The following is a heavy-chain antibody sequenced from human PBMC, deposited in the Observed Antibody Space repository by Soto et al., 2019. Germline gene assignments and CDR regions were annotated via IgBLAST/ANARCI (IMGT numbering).Heavy chain of an antibody. Sequence: QITLKESGPTLVKPTQTLTLTCTFSAFSLSTSGVGVGWIRQPPGKALEWLTFIYWDDDKCYSPSLKSRLTITKDTSKNQVVLTMTNMDPVDTATYYCARLVAAGITYYFDSWGQGTLVTVSS. CDR2: IYWDDDK. J-gene: IGHJ4*02. CDR3: ARLVAAGITYYFDS. D-gene: IGHD2-21*01. CDR1: AFSLSTSGVG. V-gene: IGHV2-5*02.